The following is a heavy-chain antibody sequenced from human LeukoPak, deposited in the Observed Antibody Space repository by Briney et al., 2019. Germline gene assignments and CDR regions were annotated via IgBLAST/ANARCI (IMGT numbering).Heavy chain of an antibody. Sequence: GGSLRLPCAASGFTFNSYAMSWVRQAPGKGLEWASPISGSGGSTYYADSVKGRFTISRENSKNTLYLQMNSLRAEDTAVYYCANPFLRLGELSLGYWGQGTLVTVSS. V-gene: IGHV3-23*01. CDR3: ANPFLRLGELSLGY. D-gene: IGHD3-16*02. CDR2: ISGSGGST. CDR1: GFTFNSYA. J-gene: IGHJ4*02.